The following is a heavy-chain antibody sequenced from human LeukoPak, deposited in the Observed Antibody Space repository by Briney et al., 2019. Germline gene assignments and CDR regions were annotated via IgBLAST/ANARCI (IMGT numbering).Heavy chain of an antibody. CDR1: GDSINSYS. CDR3: ARETHQVAMLGWFDP. D-gene: IGHD2-2*01. Sequence: SETLSLTCTVSGDSINSYSWSWIRQPPGKGLEWIGNVFYTGSTNYSPSLKSRVTISVDTSKNQFSLKLSSVTAADTAVYYCARETHQVAMLGWFDPWGQGTLVTVSS. CDR2: VFYTGST. J-gene: IGHJ5*02. V-gene: IGHV4-59*12.